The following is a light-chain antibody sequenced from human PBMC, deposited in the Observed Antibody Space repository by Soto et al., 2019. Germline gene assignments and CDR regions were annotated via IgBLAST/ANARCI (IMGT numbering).Light chain of an antibody. CDR1: SSDVGSYNL. CDR3: CSYAGSSTYV. Sequence: QPVLTQPASVSGSPGQSITISCTGTSSDVGSYNLVSWYQQHPGKAPKVMIYEVSKRPSGVSNRFSGSKSGNTASLTISGLQAEDEADYYCCSYAGSSTYVFGTGTKLTVL. CDR2: EVS. V-gene: IGLV2-23*02. J-gene: IGLJ1*01.